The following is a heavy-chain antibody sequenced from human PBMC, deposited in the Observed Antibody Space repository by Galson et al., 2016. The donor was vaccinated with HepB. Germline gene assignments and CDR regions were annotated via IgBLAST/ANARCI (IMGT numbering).Heavy chain of an antibody. Sequence: SGFALSSFNMNWVRQTPGKGLEWISYISSSRNTIDYADSVKGRFTISRDDAKNSLYLQMNNLSVGDTAIYHCAQEVGWLRFAFGSWGQGTLVTVSS. J-gene: IGHJ5*01. CDR3: AQEVGWLRFAFGS. CDR1: GFALSSFN. CDR2: ISSSRNTI. V-gene: IGHV3-48*01. D-gene: IGHD5-12*01.